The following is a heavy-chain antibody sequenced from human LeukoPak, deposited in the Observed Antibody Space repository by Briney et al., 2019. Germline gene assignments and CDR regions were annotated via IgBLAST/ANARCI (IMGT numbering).Heavy chain of an antibody. CDR1: GFTFSSYV. CDR3: ARGHYYGMDV. V-gene: IGHV3-30*04. J-gene: IGHJ6*04. CDR2: ISYDGSNE. Sequence: GGSLRLSCAASGFTFSSYVMHWIRQAPGKGLEWVAIISYDGSNEYYADSVKGRFTISRDNAENSLYLQMNSLRAEDTAVYYCARGHYYGMDVWGKGTTVTISS. D-gene: IGHD3-10*01.